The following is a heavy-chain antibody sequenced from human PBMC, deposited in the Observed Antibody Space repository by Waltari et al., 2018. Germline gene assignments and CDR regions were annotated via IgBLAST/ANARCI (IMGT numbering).Heavy chain of an antibody. CDR1: GHSVSSNSAA. V-gene: IGHV6-1*01. J-gene: IGHJ6*02. Sequence: QVQLQQSGPGLVKPSQTLSLTCAISGHSVSSNSAAWHWIRQSPLRGLEWLGRTYYRSKWYNDYAESVKSRMTINPDTSKNQFSLQLNSVTPEDTAVYYCVRGSHYYNDMDVWGQGTTVTVSS. CDR2: TYYRSKWYN. CDR3: VRGSHYYNDMDV.